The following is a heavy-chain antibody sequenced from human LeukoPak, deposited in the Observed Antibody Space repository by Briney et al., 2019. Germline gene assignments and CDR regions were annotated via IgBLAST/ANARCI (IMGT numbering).Heavy chain of an antibody. J-gene: IGHJ4*02. D-gene: IGHD6-19*01. V-gene: IGHV3-21*01. CDR3: ARDPPYSSGWFWERY. CDR2: ISSSSSYI. Sequence: PGGSLRLSCAASGFTFRSYSMNWVRQAPGKGLEWVSSISSSSSYIYYADSVKGRFTISRDNAKNSLYLQMNSLRAEDTAVYYCARDPPYSSGWFWERYWGQGTLVTVSS. CDR1: GFTFRSYS.